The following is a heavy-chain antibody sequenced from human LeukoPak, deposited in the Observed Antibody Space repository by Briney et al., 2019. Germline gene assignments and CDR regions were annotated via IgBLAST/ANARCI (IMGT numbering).Heavy chain of an antibody. V-gene: IGHV3-7*01. CDR2: IKQDGSEK. J-gene: IGHJ4*02. Sequence: GGSLRLSCAASGFTFSSYWMSWVRQAPGKGLEWVANIKQDGSEKYYVDSVKGRFTISRDNSKNTLYLQMNSLRAEDTAVYYCAKLPIWSGTFLDYWGQGTLVTVSS. CDR3: AKLPIWSGTFLDY. D-gene: IGHD3-3*01. CDR1: GFTFSSYW.